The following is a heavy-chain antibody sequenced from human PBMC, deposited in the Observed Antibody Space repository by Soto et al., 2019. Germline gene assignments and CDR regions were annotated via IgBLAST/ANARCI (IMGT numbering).Heavy chain of an antibody. D-gene: IGHD1-1*01. CDR1: GFTISTYA. Sequence: PGGSLRLSCTISGFTISTYARSWVRQAPGKGLEGVAVMTGSGDVSYVTDRFKVRFTVSRDNSKNTHHLDISSLTTNDADAYFYARAQDASADVNSYLDYWGQGIRVTVSS. J-gene: IGHJ4*02. V-gene: IGHV3-23*01. CDR2: MTGSGDVS. CDR3: ARAQDASADVNSYLDY.